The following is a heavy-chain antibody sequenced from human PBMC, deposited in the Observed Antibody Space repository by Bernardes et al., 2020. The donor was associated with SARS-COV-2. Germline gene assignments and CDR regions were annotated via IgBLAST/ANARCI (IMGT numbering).Heavy chain of an antibody. D-gene: IGHD3-22*01. CDR2: IWYGGSNK. V-gene: IGHV3-33*01. CDR1: GFTFSSYC. J-gene: IGHJ4*02. CDR3: ARAYDSSGYLGY. Sequence: AGSLCLSCAASGFTFSSYCMHWVRQAPGKGLEWVADIWYGGSNKYYAASVKGRFTIARDNSKHTLYLQMNSLRAEDTAVYYCARAYDSSGYLGYCGQGTLVTVSS.